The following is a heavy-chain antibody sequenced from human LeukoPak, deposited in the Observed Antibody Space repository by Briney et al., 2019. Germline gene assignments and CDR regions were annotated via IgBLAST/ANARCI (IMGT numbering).Heavy chain of an antibody. D-gene: IGHD4-11*01. CDR3: AKRSNYAPFDY. J-gene: IGHJ4*02. V-gene: IGHV3-23*01. Sequence: PGGSLRLSYAASGFTFSNYAMNWVRQAPGKGLEWVSAISGSGGSTYYADSVKGRFTISRDNSKNTLYLQMNSLRAEDTAVYYCAKRSNYAPFDYWGQGTLVTVSS. CDR1: GFTFSNYA. CDR2: ISGSGGST.